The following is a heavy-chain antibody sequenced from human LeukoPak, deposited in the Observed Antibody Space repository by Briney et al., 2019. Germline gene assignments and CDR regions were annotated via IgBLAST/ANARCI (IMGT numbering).Heavy chain of an antibody. J-gene: IGHJ6*02. Sequence: ASVTVSFKASGYTFTNYGISWVRQAPGQGLEWMGWISGYNGNTNYAQKLQGRVTMTTDTSTSTAYMEVRSLRSDDTAVYYCARDVGNLFGMDAWGQGTTVTVSS. CDR2: ISGYNGNT. V-gene: IGHV1-18*01. CDR1: GYTFTNYG. D-gene: IGHD1-14*01. CDR3: ARDVGNLFGMDA.